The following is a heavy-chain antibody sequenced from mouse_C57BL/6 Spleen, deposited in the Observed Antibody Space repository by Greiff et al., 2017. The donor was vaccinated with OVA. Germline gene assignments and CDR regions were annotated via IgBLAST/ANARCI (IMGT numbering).Heavy chain of an antibody. V-gene: IGHV14-3*01. Sequence: EVKLQQSVAELVRPGASVKLSCTASGFNIKNTYMHWVKQRPEQGLEWIGRIDPANGNTKYAPKFQGKATITADTSSNTAYLQLSSLTSEDTAIYYCARERFYYGSSYSWYFDVWGTGTTVTVSS. D-gene: IGHD1-1*01. CDR3: ARERFYYGSSYSWYFDV. J-gene: IGHJ1*03. CDR2: IDPANGNT. CDR1: GFNIKNTY.